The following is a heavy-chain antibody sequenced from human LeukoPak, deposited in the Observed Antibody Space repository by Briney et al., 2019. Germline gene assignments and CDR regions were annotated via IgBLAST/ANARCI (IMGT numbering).Heavy chain of an antibody. Sequence: PSETLSLTCTVSGGSISSGGYYWSWIRQHPGKGLEWIGYIYYSGSTYYNPSLKSRVTISVDTSKNQFSLKLSSVTAADTGVYYCARLTDYSNYPYFDYWGQGTLVTVSS. CDR2: IYYSGST. J-gene: IGHJ4*02. V-gene: IGHV4-31*03. CDR3: ARLTDYSNYPYFDY. D-gene: IGHD4-4*01. CDR1: GGSISSGGYY.